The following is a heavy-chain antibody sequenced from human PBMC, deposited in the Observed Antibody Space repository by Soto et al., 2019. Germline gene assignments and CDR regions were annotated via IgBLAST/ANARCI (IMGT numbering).Heavy chain of an antibody. CDR1: GFIFNEYG. V-gene: IGHV3-33*03. D-gene: IGHD2-15*01. CDR2: IWYDGSNK. Sequence: QVQLVESGGGVVQPGRSLRLSCAASGFIFNEYGMHWVRQAPGKGLEWVAVIWYDGSNKYYADSVKGRFTFSRDNSKNTMSLQMNSLRPEDTAVYYCARWGCSGSNCNLNQRSFDLWGQGTLVTVSS. CDR3: ARWGCSGSNCNLNQRSFDL. J-gene: IGHJ4*02.